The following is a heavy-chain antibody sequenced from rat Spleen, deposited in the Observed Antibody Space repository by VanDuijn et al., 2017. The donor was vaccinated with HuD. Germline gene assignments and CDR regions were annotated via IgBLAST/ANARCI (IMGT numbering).Heavy chain of an antibody. CDR3: ARRNNYDFDY. CDR1: GFTFNNYW. CDR2: ITNTGGST. V-gene: IGHV5-31*01. Sequence: EVQLVESGGGLVQPGRSLKLSCVASGFTFNNYWMTWIRQAPGKGLEWVATITNTGGSTYYLDSVKGRFTISRDNAKSSLYLQMNSLRSEDTATYYCARRNNYDFDYWGQGVMVTVSS. D-gene: IGHD1-10*01. J-gene: IGHJ2*01.